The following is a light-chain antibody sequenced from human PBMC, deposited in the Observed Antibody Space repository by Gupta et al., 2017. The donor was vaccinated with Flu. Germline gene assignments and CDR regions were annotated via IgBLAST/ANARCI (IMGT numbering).Light chain of an antibody. CDR2: STN. Sequence: GTGTLTCGLSSGSVSTSYYPSWYQQTPGQAPRTLIYSTNTRSSGVPDRFSGSILGNKAALTITGAQADDESDYYCGLYMGSGMVFGGGTKLTVL. CDR1: SGSVSTSYY. V-gene: IGLV8-61*01. CDR3: GLYMGSGMV. J-gene: IGLJ3*02.